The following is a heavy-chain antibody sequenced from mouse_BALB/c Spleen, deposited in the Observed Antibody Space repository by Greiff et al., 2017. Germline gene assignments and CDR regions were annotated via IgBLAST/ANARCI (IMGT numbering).Heavy chain of an antibody. Sequence: EVQGVESGGGLVQPGGSLKLSCAASGFTFSSYGMSWVRQTPDKRLELVATINSNGGSTYYPDSVKGRSTFSRDNAKNTLYLQMSSLKSEDTAMYDCAGDKEYDAYLYWDIDVWGEGTSVTVSS. CDR1: GFTFSSYG. J-gene: IGHJ1*01. CDR3: AGDKEYDAYLYWDIDV. CDR2: INSNGGST. D-gene: IGHD2-3*01. V-gene: IGHV5-6-3*01.